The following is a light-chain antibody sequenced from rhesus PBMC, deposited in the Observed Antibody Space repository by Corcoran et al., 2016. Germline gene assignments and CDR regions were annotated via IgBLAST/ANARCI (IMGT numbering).Light chain of an antibody. J-gene: IGKJ1*01. Sequence: ETVVTQSPATLSLSPGERATLSCRASQSVGSYLAWYQQKPGQAPRLLIYGASSRATGIPDRVSGRGSGTDFTLPISSLEPEDVGVYYCQQSSNLWTFGQGTKVEIK. CDR3: QQSSNLWT. CDR2: GAS. CDR1: QSVGSY. V-gene: IGKV3-24*04.